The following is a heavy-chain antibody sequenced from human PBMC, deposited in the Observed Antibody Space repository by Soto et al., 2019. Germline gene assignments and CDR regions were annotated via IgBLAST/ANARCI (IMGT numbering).Heavy chain of an antibody. J-gene: IGHJ6*02. Sequence: VKVSCTASAGSLISYAISWVRQAPGQGLEWMGGIIPIFGTANYAQKFQGRVTITADESTSTAYMELSSLRSEDTAVYYCARDRYYDSSGPPGGMDVWGQGTTVTVSS. V-gene: IGHV1-69*01. D-gene: IGHD3-22*01. CDR2: IIPIFGTA. CDR1: AGSLISYA. CDR3: ARDRYYDSSGPPGGMDV.